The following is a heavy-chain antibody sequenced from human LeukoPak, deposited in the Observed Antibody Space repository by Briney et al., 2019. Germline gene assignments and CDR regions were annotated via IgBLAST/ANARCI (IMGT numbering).Heavy chain of an antibody. CDR3: ARAAFHYYYYMDV. Sequence: PSETLSLTCAVSGYSISSGYYWGWIRQSPGKGLEWIGSIYHSGITYYKPSLKSRVSISVDTSKNQFSLNLSSVTAAGTAVYYCARAAFHYYYYMDVWGKGTTVTVSS. J-gene: IGHJ6*03. D-gene: IGHD6-13*01. V-gene: IGHV4-38-2*01. CDR1: GYSISSGYY. CDR2: IYHSGIT.